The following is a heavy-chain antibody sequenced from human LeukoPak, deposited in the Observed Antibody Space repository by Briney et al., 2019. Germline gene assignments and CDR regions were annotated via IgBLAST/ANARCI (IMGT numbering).Heavy chain of an antibody. CDR3: ARGPLYGSGSYDVSYYYGMDV. CDR2: IKQDGSEK. CDR1: GFTFSSYW. D-gene: IGHD3-10*01. V-gene: IGHV3-7*01. Sequence: GGSLRLSCAASGFTFSSYWMSWVRQAPGKGLEWMANIKQDGSEKYYVDSVKGRFTISRDNAKNSLYLQMNSLRAEDTAVYYCARGPLYGSGSYDVSYYYGMDVWGQGTTVTVSS. J-gene: IGHJ6*02.